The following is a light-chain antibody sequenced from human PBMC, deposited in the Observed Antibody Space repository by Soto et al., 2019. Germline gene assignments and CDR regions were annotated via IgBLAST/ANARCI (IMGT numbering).Light chain of an antibody. V-gene: IGLV2-14*01. CDR2: DVS. CDR3: SSYTSSSTSV. Sequence: QSALTQPASVSGSPGQSITISCTGTSSDVGGYNYVSWYQQHPGKAPKLMIYDVSNRPSGVSNRFSGSKSGDTASLTISLLQAEDEADYYCSSYTSSSTSVFGGGTKVTVL. CDR1: SSDVGGYNY. J-gene: IGLJ3*02.